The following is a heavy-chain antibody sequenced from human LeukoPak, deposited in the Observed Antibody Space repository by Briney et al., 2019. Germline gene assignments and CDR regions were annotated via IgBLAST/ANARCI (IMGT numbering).Heavy chain of an antibody. CDR3: ARVPAGVIGMKDAFDI. CDR1: GFTFSSYW. J-gene: IGHJ3*02. V-gene: IGHV3-74*01. D-gene: IGHD3-16*02. CDR2: INSDGSST. Sequence: GGSLRLSCAASGFTFSSYWMHWVRHAPGKGRVWVSRINSDGSSTSYADSVKGRFTISRDNAKNSLYLQMNSLRAEDTAVYYCARVPAGVIGMKDAFDIWGQGTMVTVSS.